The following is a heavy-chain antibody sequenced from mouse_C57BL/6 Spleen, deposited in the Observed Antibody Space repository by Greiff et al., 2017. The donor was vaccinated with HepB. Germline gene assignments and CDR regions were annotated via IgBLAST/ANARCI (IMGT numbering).Heavy chain of an antibody. D-gene: IGHD3-1*01. CDR1: GYSITSDY. J-gene: IGHJ4*01. CDR3: ARGLTLYYDAMDY. V-gene: IGHV3-8*01. CDR2: ISYSGST. Sequence: VQLKESGPGLAKPSQTLSLTCSVSGYSITSDYWNWIRKFPGNKLEYMGYISYSGSTYYNPSLKSRISITRDTSKNQYYLQLNSVTTEDTATYYCARGLTLYYDAMDYWGQGTSVTVSS.